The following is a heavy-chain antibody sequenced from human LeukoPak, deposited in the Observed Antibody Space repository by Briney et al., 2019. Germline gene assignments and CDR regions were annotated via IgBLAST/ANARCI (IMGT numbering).Heavy chain of an antibody. CDR1: GGSFSGYY. CDR2: INHSGST. Sequence: PSETLSLTCAVYGGSFSGYYWSWIRQPPGKGLEWIGEINHSGSTNYNPSLKSRVTISVDTSKNQFSLKLSSVTAADTAVYYCSRTRYDYWSDPYYYYGMDVWGQGTTVTVSS. J-gene: IGHJ6*02. V-gene: IGHV4-34*01. D-gene: IGHD3/OR15-3a*01. CDR3: SRTRYDYWSDPYYYYGMDV.